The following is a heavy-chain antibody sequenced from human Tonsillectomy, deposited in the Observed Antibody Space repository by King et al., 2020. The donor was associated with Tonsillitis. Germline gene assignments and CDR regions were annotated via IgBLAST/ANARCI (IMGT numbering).Heavy chain of an antibody. CDR1: GFTFSSHA. CDR2: ISYDGRNK. CDR3: ARVRGGDYYYYGMDV. D-gene: IGHD3-10*01. J-gene: IGHJ6*02. V-gene: IGHV3-30*04. Sequence: VQLVESGGGVVQPGRSLRLSCAASGFTFSSHAMHWVRQAPGKGLEWVAVISYDGRNKYYADSVKGRFTISRDNSKNTLSLQMNSLRAEDTAVYYCARVRGGDYYYYGMDVWGQGTTVTVSS.